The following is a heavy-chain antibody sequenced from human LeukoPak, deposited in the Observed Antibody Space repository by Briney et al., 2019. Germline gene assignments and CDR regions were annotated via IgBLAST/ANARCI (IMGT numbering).Heavy chain of an antibody. V-gene: IGHV3-48*04. Sequence: PGGSLRLSCAASGFTFSSYAMSWVRQAPGKGLEWVSCISSSGSTIYYADSVKGRFTISRDNAKNSLYLQMNSLRAEDTAVYYCARDPRGYYYMDVWGKGTTVTVSS. CDR3: ARDPRGYYYMDV. CDR2: ISSSGSTI. D-gene: IGHD3-10*01. J-gene: IGHJ6*03. CDR1: GFTFSSYA.